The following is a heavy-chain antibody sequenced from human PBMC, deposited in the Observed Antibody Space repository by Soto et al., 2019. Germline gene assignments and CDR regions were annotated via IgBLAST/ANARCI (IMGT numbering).Heavy chain of an antibody. D-gene: IGHD6-6*01. CDR1: GYTFTGYS. Sequence: QVQLVQSGAEVKKPGASVKVSCQASGYTFTGYSMPWVRQAPGQGPAWMGWINPNSGGTTSAQKFQGRVTVTRDTSISTAYMELSSLRSDDTAVYYCARGGSSSLDYWGQGTLVTVSS. V-gene: IGHV1-2*02. J-gene: IGHJ4*02. CDR3: ARGGSSSLDY. CDR2: INPNSGGT.